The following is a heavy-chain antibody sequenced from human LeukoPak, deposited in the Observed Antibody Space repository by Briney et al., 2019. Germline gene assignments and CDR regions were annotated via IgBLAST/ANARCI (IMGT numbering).Heavy chain of an antibody. V-gene: IGHV1-8*01. Sequence: ASVKVSCKASGYTFTSYDINWVRQATGRGLEWMGWMNPNSGNTGYAQKFQGRVTMTRNTSISTAYMELSSLRSEDTAVYYCARGLGYSSSWYDWFDPWGQGTLVTVSS. CDR3: ARGLGYSSSWYDWFDP. CDR1: GYTFTSYD. D-gene: IGHD6-13*01. CDR2: MNPNSGNT. J-gene: IGHJ5*02.